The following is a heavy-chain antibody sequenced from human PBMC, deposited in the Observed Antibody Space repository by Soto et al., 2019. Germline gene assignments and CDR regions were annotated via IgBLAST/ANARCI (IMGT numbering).Heavy chain of an antibody. CDR3: ARHKTTMLTVVSAFDP. Sequence: SETLSLTCTVSGDSITRSNFYWGWIRQPPGKGLEWLGSIFYSGSTFYNPALKSRVTFSVDTSKNHFSLKLSSVTAADTAVYYCARHKTTMLTVVSAFDPWGQGTRVTVS. J-gene: IGHJ5*02. CDR1: GDSITRSNFY. CDR2: IFYSGST. D-gene: IGHD3-22*01. V-gene: IGHV4-39*02.